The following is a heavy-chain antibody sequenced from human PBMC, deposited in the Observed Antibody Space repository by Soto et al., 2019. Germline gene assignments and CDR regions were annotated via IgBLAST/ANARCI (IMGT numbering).Heavy chain of an antibody. CDR3: ARLESYYVDD. CDR2: IYYSGST. V-gene: IGHV4-61*01. J-gene: IGHJ4*02. Sequence: SETLSLTCTVSGASVSSGRYYWSWIRQPPGKGLEWIGYIYYSGSTNYNPSLKSRVTISIDTSKNQFSLKLSSVTAADTAMYFCARLESYYVDDWGQGTLVTVSS. CDR1: GASVSSGRYY. D-gene: IGHD1-26*01.